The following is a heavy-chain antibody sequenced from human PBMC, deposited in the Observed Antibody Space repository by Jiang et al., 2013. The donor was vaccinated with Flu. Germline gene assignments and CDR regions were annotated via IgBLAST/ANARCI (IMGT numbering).Heavy chain of an antibody. CDR2: IYTSGST. CDR1: GGSISSHY. V-gene: IGHV4-4*07. J-gene: IGHJ4*02. CDR3: ARDAVVGGSGGYYFDY. Sequence: GLVKPSETLSLTCTVSGGSISSHYWSWIRQPAGKGLEWIGRIYTSGSTNYNPSLKSRVTMSIDTSKNQFSLKVTSVTAADTAVYYCARDAVVGGSGGYYFDYWGQGTLVTVSS. D-gene: IGHD6-19*01.